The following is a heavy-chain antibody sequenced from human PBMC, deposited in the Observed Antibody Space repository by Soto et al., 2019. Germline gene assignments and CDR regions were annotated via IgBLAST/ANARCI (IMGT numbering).Heavy chain of an antibody. CDR1: GFTFSSYA. Sequence: EVQLLESGGGLVQPGGSLRLSCAASGFTFSSYAMSWVRQAPGKGLEWVSAISGSGGSTYYADSVKGRFTISRDNSKNTLYLQMNSLRAEETAVYYCAKDGRFLFGGIYYYGMDVWGQGTTVTVSS. CDR2: ISGSGGST. CDR3: AKDGRFLFGGIYYYGMDV. V-gene: IGHV3-23*01. J-gene: IGHJ6*02. D-gene: IGHD3-3*01.